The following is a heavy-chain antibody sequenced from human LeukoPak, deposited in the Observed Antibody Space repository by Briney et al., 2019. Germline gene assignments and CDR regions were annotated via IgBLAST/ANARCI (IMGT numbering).Heavy chain of an antibody. V-gene: IGHV1-69*05. CDR2: IIPIFGTA. CDR3: ASALTTVVAPKSWYFDY. CDR1: GGTFSSYA. J-gene: IGHJ4*02. Sequence: SVKVSCKASGGTFSSYAISWVRQAPGQGLEWMGGIIPIFGTANYAQKFQGRVTITTDESTSTAYMGLNSLRSEDTAVYYCASALTTVVAPKSWYFDYWGQGTLVTVSS. D-gene: IGHD4-23*01.